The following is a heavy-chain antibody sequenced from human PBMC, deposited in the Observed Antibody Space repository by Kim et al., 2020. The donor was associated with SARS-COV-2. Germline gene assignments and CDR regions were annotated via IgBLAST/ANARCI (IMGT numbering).Heavy chain of an antibody. Sequence: TSYAQKFQGRVTMTRDTSTSTVYMELSSLRSEDTAVYYCARDLAAAAHDYWGQGTLVTVSS. D-gene: IGHD6-13*01. CDR2: T. V-gene: IGHV1-46*01. CDR3: ARDLAAAAHDY. J-gene: IGHJ4*02.